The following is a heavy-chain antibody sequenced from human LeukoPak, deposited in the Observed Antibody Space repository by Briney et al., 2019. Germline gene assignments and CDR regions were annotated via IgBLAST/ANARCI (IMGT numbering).Heavy chain of an antibody. Sequence: PGRPLRLSCVASGITFRRYGMHWVRQAPGKGLEWVAVILNDGNTYFSDSVRGRFNISRDNSKNTVYLQMDSLRVEDTAKYYCANGGGDYGDRLDYWGQGTQVVVSS. CDR1: GITFRRYG. CDR2: ILNDGNT. V-gene: IGHV3-30*18. D-gene: IGHD4/OR15-4a*01. CDR3: ANGGGDYGDRLDY. J-gene: IGHJ4*02.